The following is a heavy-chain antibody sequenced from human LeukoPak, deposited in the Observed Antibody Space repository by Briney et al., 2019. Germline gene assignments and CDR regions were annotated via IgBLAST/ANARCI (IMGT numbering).Heavy chain of an antibody. CDR1: GGSISSYY. CDR3: ARCSGSWYYYYMDV. V-gene: IGHV4-39*07. CDR2: IYYSGST. D-gene: IGHD3-10*02. Sequence: PSETLSLTCTVSGGSISSYYWGWIRQPPGKGLEWIGSIYYSGSTYYNPSLKSRVTISVDTSKNQFSLKLSSVTAADTAVYYCARCSGSWYYYYMDVWGKGTTVTVSS. J-gene: IGHJ6*03.